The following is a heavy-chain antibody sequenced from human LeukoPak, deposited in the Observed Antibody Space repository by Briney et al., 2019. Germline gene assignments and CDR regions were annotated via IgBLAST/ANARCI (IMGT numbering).Heavy chain of an antibody. CDR1: GFTFSSYA. CDR2: IWYDGSNK. J-gene: IGHJ4*02. Sequence: GGSLRLSCAASGFTFSSYAMSWVRQAPGKGLEWVAVIWYDGSNKYYADSVKGRFTISRDNSKNTLYLQMNSLRAEDTAVYYCARGKKYQLPLPFDYWGQGTLVTVSS. V-gene: IGHV3-33*08. D-gene: IGHD2-2*01. CDR3: ARGKKYQLPLPFDY.